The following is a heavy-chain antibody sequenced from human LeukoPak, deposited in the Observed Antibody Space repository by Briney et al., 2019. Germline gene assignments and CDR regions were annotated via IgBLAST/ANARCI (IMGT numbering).Heavy chain of an antibody. CDR3: ARAGDFRSGYHPDQ. CDR1: GGSINSGSNY. D-gene: IGHD3-3*01. V-gene: IGHV4-61*02. CDR2: MYSSGST. J-gene: IGHJ4*02. Sequence: SETLSLTCTVSGGSINSGSNYWCWIRQPAGKGLEWIGRMYSSGSTNYNPSLESRVTISGDTSNNQFSLKLSSVTAADTAVYYCARAGDFRSGYHPDQWGQGTLVTVSA.